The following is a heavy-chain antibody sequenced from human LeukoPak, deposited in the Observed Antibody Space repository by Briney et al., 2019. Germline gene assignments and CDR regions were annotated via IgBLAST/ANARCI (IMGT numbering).Heavy chain of an antibody. CDR2: ISDDDDST. V-gene: IGHV3-23*01. J-gene: IGHJ4*02. Sequence: SGESLRLSCAASGLSISSYAMSWVPQAPGKGLEWVSSISDDDDSTYYADSVKGRFTISRDNSKNTLYLDMNNLRAEDTALYFCAKTLFGFSYGKIDYWGQGTLVTVSS. CDR3: AKTLFGFSYGKIDY. CDR1: GLSISSYA. D-gene: IGHD5-18*01.